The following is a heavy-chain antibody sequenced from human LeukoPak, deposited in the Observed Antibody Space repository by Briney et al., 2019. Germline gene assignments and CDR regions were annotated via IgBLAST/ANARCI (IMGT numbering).Heavy chain of an antibody. CDR3: ARARPFFSRNFDY. CDR1: GGSISSYY. V-gene: IGHV4-59*12. Sequence: SETLSLTCTVSGGSISSYYWSWIRQPPGKGLEWIGYIYYSGSTNYNPSLKSRVTISVDTSKNQFSLKLSSVTAADTAVYYCARARPFFSRNFDYWGQGTLVNVSS. J-gene: IGHJ4*02. CDR2: IYYSGST.